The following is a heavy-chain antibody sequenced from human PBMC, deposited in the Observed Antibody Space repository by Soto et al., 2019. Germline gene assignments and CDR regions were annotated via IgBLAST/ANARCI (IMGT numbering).Heavy chain of an antibody. V-gene: IGHV4-39*02. D-gene: IGHD2-8*02. CDR1: GGSISSSSYY. CDR2: IYYSGST. J-gene: IGHJ4*02. Sequence: SETLSLTCTVSGGSISSSSYYWGWIRQPPGKGLEWIGSIYYSGSTFYNPSLKSRVTISVDTSKNQFSLKLSSVTAADTAVYYCARDKITGLFDYWGQGTLVTVSS. CDR3: ARDKITGLFDY.